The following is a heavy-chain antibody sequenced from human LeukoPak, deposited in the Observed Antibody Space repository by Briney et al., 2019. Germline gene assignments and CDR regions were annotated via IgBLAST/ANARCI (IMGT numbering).Heavy chain of an antibody. D-gene: IGHD3-9*01. CDR2: IYYSGST. CDR3: ARATYYDILTGYYFDY. J-gene: IGHJ4*02. V-gene: IGHV4-59*08. Sequence: SETLSLTCTVSGGSISSYYWSWIRQPPGKGLEWIGYIYYSGSTNYSPSLKSRVTISVDTSKNQFSLKLSSVTAADTAVYYCARATYYDILTGYYFDYWGQGTLVTVSS. CDR1: GGSISSYY.